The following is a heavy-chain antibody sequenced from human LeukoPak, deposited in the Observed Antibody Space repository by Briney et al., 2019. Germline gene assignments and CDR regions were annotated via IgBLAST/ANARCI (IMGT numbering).Heavy chain of an antibody. CDR3: ARGVGSSGLIPFDY. J-gene: IGHJ4*02. D-gene: IGHD6-19*01. V-gene: IGHV4-34*01. Sequence: SETLSLTCSVYGGSFSGYYWSWIPQPPGKGLEWIGEIKHSGSTNYNPSLKSRVTISVDTSKIQFSLKLSSVTAADTAVYYCARGVGSSGLIPFDYWGQGTLVTVSS. CDR2: IKHSGST. CDR1: GGSFSGYY.